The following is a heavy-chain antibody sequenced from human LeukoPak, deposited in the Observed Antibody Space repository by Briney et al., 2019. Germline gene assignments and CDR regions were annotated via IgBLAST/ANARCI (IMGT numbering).Heavy chain of an antibody. CDR1: GYSISSGYY. Sequence: PSETLSLTCTVSGYSISSGYYWGWIRQPPGKGLEWIGSIYHSGSTYYNPSLKSRVTISVDTSKNQFSLKLSSVTAADTAVYYCARASGGGENWFDPWGQGTLVTVSS. V-gene: IGHV4-38-2*02. CDR3: ARASGGGENWFDP. D-gene: IGHD3-16*01. CDR2: IYHSGST. J-gene: IGHJ5*02.